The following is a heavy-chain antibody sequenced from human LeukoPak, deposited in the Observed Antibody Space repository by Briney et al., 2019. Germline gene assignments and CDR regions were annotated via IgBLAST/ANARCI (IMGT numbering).Heavy chain of an antibody. V-gene: IGHV3-48*01. CDR2: ISSSSSTI. J-gene: IGHJ3*02. CDR3: AREDYYDSSGSAFDI. Sequence: GGSLRLSCAASGFTFSSYSMNWVRQAPGKGLEWVSYISSSSSTIYYADSVKGRFTISRDNAKNSLYLQMNSLRAEDTAVYYCAREDYYDSSGSAFDIWGQGTMVTVSS. CDR1: GFTFSSYS. D-gene: IGHD3-22*01.